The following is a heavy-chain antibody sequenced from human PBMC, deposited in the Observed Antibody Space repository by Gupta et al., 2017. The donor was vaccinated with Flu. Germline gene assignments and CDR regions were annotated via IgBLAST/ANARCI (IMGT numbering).Heavy chain of an antibody. Sequence: EVQLVESGGGLVQPGRSLRLSCVASGFSFDDYAMHWVRQAPGKGLEWVSEISWNSGDKDYADSVKGRFTISRDNAKNSLYLQMNSLRLEDTARYFCVKDIGAGGYTSSWPLDYWGQGTLVIVSS. CDR3: VKDIGAGGYTSSWPLDY. CDR1: GFSFDDYA. CDR2: ISWNSGDK. V-gene: IGHV3-9*01. D-gene: IGHD6-13*01. J-gene: IGHJ4*02.